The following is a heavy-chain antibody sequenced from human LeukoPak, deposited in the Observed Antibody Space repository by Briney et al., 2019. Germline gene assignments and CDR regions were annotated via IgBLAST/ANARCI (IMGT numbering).Heavy chain of an antibody. V-gene: IGHV3-7*01. Sequence: GGSLRLSCAASGFTFSSYWMSWVRQAPGKGLEWVANIKQDGSEKYYVDSVKGRFTTSRDNAKNSLYLQMNSLRAEDTAVYYCARSVVGYSSSWYFDYWGQGTLVTVSS. D-gene: IGHD6-13*01. J-gene: IGHJ4*02. CDR2: IKQDGSEK. CDR1: GFTFSSYW. CDR3: ARSVVGYSSSWYFDY.